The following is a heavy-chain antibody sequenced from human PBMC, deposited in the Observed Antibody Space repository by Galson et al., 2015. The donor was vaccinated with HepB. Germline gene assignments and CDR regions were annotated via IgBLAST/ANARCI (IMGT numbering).Heavy chain of an antibody. V-gene: IGHV3-49*03. D-gene: IGHD6-13*01. CDR2: IRGKAYGGTT. CDR1: GFTFGDYA. J-gene: IGHJ4*02. Sequence: SLRLSCAASGFTFGDYAMSWFRQAPGKGLEWVGFIRGKAYGGTTEYAASVKGRFTISRDDSKSIAYLQMNSLKTEDTAVYYCTRDSSNIAAAGTGYWGQGTLVTVSS. CDR3: TRDSSNIAAAGTGY.